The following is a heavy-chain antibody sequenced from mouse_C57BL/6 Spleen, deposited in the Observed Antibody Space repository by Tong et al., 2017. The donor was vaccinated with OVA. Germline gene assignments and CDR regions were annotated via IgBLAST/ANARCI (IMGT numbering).Heavy chain of an antibody. CDR1: GYTFTGYW. CDR2: ILPGSGST. CDR3: ARGGTVAYFDY. D-gene: IGHD1-1*01. V-gene: IGHV1-9*01. Sequence: VQLQESGAELMKPGASVKLSCKATGYTFTGYWIARVKPRPGHGLEWIGEILPGSGSTNYNGKFKGKATLTADKSSSRAYMQRSSLTSEDAAVFYGARGGTVAYFDYWGQGTTLTVSS. J-gene: IGHJ2*01.